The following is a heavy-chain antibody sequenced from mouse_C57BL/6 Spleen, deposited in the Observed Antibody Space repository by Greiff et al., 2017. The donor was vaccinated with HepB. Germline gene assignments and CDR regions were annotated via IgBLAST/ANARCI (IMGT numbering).Heavy chain of an antibody. CDR3: TREDYGSSYDAY. D-gene: IGHD1-1*01. Sequence: EVKVVESGEGLVKPGGSLKLSCAASGFTFSSYAMSWVRQTPEKRLEWVAYISSGGDYIYYADTVKGRFTISRDNARNTLYLQMSSLKSEDTAMYYCTREDYGSSYDAYWGQGTLVTVSA. CDR2: ISSGGDYI. V-gene: IGHV5-9-1*02. CDR1: GFTFSSYA. J-gene: IGHJ3*01.